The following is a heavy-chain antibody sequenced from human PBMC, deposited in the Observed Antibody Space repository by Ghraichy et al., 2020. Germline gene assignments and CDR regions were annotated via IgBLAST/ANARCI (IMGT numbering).Heavy chain of an antibody. CDR2: FFYTANT. CDR3: ATGRDAYKMGY. Sequence: SQTLSLTCTVSGDSVSSGYSDWNWIRQRPGKGLEWLVYFFYTANTDYNPSLKGPFTMSVDTSKNLFSLKLTSLTAADTAVYYCATGRDAYKMGYWGHGSLVAFSS. J-gene: IGHJ4*01. CDR1: GDSVSSGYSD. V-gene: IGHV4-61*03. D-gene: IGHD5-24*01.